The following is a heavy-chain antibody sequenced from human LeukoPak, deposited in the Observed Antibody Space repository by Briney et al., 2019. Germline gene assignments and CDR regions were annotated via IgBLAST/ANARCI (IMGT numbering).Heavy chain of an antibody. J-gene: IGHJ4*02. CDR1: GYTFTSYG. CDR2: ISAYNGNT. D-gene: IGHD6-13*01. Sequence: ASVKVSCKASGYTFTSYGISWVRQAPGQGLEWMGWISAYNGNTNYAQKLQGRVTMTTDTSTSTVYMELRSLRSDDTAVYYCARDLSIAEAGITDYWGQGTLVTVSS. CDR3: ARDLSIAEAGITDY. V-gene: IGHV1-18*01.